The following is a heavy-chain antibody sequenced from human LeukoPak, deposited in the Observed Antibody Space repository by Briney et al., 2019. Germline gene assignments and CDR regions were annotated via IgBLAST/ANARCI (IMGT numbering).Heavy chain of an antibody. D-gene: IGHD5-18*01. CDR3: ARQTAPRSWFDP. CDR1: GGSISSRSYY. Sequence: SETLSLTCTVSGGSISSRSYYWGWIRQPPGKGLEWIGSLYYSGGTYYNPSLKSRVTISVDTSKNQFSLKLSSVSAADTAVYYCARQTAPRSWFDPWGQGTLVTVSS. CDR2: LYYSGGT. J-gene: IGHJ5*02. V-gene: IGHV4-39*01.